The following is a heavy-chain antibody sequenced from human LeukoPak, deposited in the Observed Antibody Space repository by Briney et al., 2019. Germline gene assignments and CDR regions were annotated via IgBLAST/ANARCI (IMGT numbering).Heavy chain of an antibody. V-gene: IGHV3-74*01. Sequence: GGSLRLSCAASGFTFSTYWMHWVRQAPGKGLVWVSRINSDGSSTSYADSVKGRFTISRDNAKNTLYLQINSLRAEHTAVYYCGLGGTVPYNWFDPWGQGTLVTVSS. CDR3: GLGGTVPYNWFDP. CDR2: INSDGSST. CDR1: GFTFSTYW. J-gene: IGHJ5*02. D-gene: IGHD1-26*01.